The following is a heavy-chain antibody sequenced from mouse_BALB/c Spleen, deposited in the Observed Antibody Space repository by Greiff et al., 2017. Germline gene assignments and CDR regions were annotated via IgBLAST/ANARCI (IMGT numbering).Heavy chain of an antibody. CDR1: GYTFTSYW. V-gene: IGHV1S81*02. Sequence: QVQLKQPGAELVKPGASVKLSCKASGYTFTSYWMHWVKQRPGQGLEWIGEINPSNGRTNYNEKFKSKATLTVDKSSSTAYMQLSSLTSEDSAVYYCARWARATFMDYWGQGTSVTVSS. D-gene: IGHD3-1*01. J-gene: IGHJ4*01. CDR2: INPSNGRT. CDR3: ARWARATFMDY.